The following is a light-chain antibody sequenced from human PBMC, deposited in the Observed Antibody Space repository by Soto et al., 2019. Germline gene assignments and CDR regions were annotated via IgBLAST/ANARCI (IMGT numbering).Light chain of an antibody. CDR1: QSLFYSATNKNY. CDR2: WAS. J-gene: IGKJ4*01. V-gene: IGKV4-1*01. CDR3: QHYYNLPHT. Sequence: DIVMTQSPDSLAVSLGERATINCKSSQSLFYSATNKNYLSWYQQRPGQPPKLLIYWASTRESGVPDRFSGSGSGTDFTLTINSLQAEDVARYYCQHYYNLPHTFGGGTKVDIK.